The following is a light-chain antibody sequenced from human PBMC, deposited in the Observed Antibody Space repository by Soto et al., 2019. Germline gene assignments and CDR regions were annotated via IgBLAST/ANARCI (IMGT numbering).Light chain of an antibody. CDR1: QSISYW. CDR2: DVS. Sequence: DIQMTQSPSAVSASVGDRVSITCRASQSISYWLAWYQQKPGKAPKLLIYDVSTLESGVPSRFSGSGSGTEFTLTISSLQPDDFATYYCQQYKNYLTFGGGTKVDI. V-gene: IGKV1-5*01. CDR3: QQYKNYLT. J-gene: IGKJ4*01.